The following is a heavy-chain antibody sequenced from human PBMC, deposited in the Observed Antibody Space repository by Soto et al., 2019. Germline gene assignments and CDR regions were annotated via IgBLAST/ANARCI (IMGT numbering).Heavy chain of an antibody. D-gene: IGHD3-3*01. Sequence: GGSLRLSCAASGFTFSSYWMSWVRQAPGKGLEWVANIKQDGSEKYYVDSVKGRFAISRDNSKNSLYLQMNSLRAEDTALYYCAKDLDSREESGRYYYYGMDVWGQGTTVTVSS. CDR2: IKQDGSEK. V-gene: IGHV3-7*03. J-gene: IGHJ6*02. CDR1: GFTFSSYW. CDR3: AKDLDSREESGRYYYYGMDV.